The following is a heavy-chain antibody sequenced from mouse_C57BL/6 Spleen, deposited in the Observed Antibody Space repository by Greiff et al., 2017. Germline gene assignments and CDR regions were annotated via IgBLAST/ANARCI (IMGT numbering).Heavy chain of an antibody. Sequence: VQLQQPGAELVKPGASVKMSCKASGYTFTSYWITWVKQRPGQGLEWIGDIYPGSGSTNYNEKFKSKATLTVDTSSSTAYMQRSSLTSEDSAVYYYARDYGNYWYFDVWGTGTTVTVSS. V-gene: IGHV1-55*01. J-gene: IGHJ1*03. CDR3: ARDYGNYWYFDV. CDR2: IYPGSGST. CDR1: GYTFTSYW. D-gene: IGHD2-1*01.